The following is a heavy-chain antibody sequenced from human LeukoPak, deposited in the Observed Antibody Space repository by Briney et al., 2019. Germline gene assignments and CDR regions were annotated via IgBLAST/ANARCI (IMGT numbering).Heavy chain of an antibody. CDR3: AKDLYSSSWYEGFDY. CDR2: ISSGTSYT. J-gene: IGHJ4*02. CDR1: GFSFSDYY. V-gene: IGHV3-11*05. Sequence: GGSLRLSCAASGFSFSDYYMSWIRQAPGKGLEWVSYISSGTSYTNYADSVRGRFTISRDNAKNSLYLQMNSLRAEDTAVYYCAKDLYSSSWYEGFDYWGQGTLVTVSS. D-gene: IGHD6-13*01.